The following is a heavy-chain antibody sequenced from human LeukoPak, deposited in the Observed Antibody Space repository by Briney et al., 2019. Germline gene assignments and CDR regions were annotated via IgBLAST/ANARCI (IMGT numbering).Heavy chain of an antibody. CDR1: GYSISSGYY. V-gene: IGHV4-38-2*01. D-gene: IGHD2-15*01. J-gene: IGHJ3*02. CDR2: IYHSGST. CDR3: ARLDSGGSWYSVGAFDI. Sequence: SETLSLTCAVSGYSISSGYYWGWIRQPPGKELEWIGSIYHSGSTYYNPSLKSRVTISVDTSKHQFSLKLSPVTAADTAVYYCARLDSGGSWYSVGAFDIWGQGTMVTVSS.